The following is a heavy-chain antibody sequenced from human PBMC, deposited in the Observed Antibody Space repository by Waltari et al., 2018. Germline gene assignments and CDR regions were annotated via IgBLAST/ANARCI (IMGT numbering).Heavy chain of an antibody. V-gene: IGHV1-45*02. J-gene: IGHJ3*02. D-gene: IGHD2-15*01. CDR2: ITPFNGNT. Sequence: QMQLVQSGAEVKKTGSSVKVSCKASGYTFTYRYLHWVRQAPGQALEWMGWITPFNGNTNYEQKFQDRVTITRDRSMSTAYMELSSLRSEDTAMYYCATQEVVAATRGAFDIWGQGTMVTVSS. CDR3: ATQEVVAATRGAFDI. CDR1: GYTFTYRY.